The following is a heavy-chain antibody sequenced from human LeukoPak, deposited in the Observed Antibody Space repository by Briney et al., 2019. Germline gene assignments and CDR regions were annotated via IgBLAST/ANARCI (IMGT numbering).Heavy chain of an antibody. CDR3: ARAKGLGLYYMDV. CDR2: INPNTGDT. V-gene: IGHV1-2*02. D-gene: IGHD6-19*01. J-gene: IGHJ6*03. Sequence: ASVKVSCKASGYTFMYYIHWVRQAPGQGLEWMGWINPNTGDTEYAQKFQGRVTMTRDTSISTAYMELSRLRSDDTAVYYCARAKGLGLYYMDVWGKGTTVTVSS. CDR1: GYTFMYY.